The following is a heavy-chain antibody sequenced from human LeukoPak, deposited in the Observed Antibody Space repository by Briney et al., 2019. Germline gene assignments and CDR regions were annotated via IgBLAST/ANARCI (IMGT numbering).Heavy chain of an antibody. CDR3: ARGYYDSSGYYEY. V-gene: IGHV3-30-3*01. CDR1: GFTFSSYA. D-gene: IGHD3-22*01. Sequence: GGSLRLSCAASGFTFSSYAMHWVRQAPGKGLKWVAVISYDGSNKYYADSVKGRFTISRDNSKNTLYLQMNSLRAEDTAVYYCARGYYDSSGYYEYWGQGTLVTVSS. J-gene: IGHJ4*02. CDR2: ISYDGSNK.